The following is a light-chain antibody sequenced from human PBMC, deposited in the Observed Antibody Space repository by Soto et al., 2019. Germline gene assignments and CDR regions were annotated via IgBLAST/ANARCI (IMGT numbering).Light chain of an antibody. Sequence: DIVMTQTPLFSPVTLGQPASISCRSSQSLVHSDGNNYLSWLQQRPSQPPRLLIYTISNRFSGETDSFSGSGPWPDFPLNINGVQAADVAVYYYIQPHHFPPTFSQGTKVEGK. V-gene: IGKV2-24*01. CDR2: TIS. CDR3: IQPHHFPPT. J-gene: IGKJ1*01. CDR1: QSLVHSDGNNY.